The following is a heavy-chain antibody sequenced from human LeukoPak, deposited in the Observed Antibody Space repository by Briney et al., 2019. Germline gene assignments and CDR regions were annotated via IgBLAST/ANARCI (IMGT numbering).Heavy chain of an antibody. J-gene: IGHJ4*02. Sequence: GGSMRLSCAASGFTFSNYWMTWVRQAPGKGVEWVANIKQDGSEKYYVDSVKGRFTISRDNAKNSLYLQMNSLRAEDTAVYYCARDTYWGQGTLVTVSS. CDR1: GFTFSNYW. V-gene: IGHV3-7*05. CDR2: IKQDGSEK. CDR3: ARDTY.